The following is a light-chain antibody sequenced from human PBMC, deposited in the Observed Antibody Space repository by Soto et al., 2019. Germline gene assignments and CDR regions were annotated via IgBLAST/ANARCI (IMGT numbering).Light chain of an antibody. Sequence: DLKMTQSPSSLSASVGDRVTLTCQASEDVSDYVNWYQQKPGRAPKLLIYDASKLETGVSSRFSGSGSGTHFTFTIRDLQPEDFATYYCQLYRNVVLTFGGGTRVDI. CDR2: DAS. J-gene: IGKJ4*01. V-gene: IGKV1-33*01. CDR3: QLYRNVVLT. CDR1: EDVSDY.